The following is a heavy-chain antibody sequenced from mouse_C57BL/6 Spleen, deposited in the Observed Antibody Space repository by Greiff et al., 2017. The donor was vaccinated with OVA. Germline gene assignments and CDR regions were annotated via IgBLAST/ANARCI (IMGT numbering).Heavy chain of an antibody. Sequence: QVQLQQPGAELVKPGASVKLSCKASGYTFTSYRMHWVKQRPGQGLEWIGMIHPNSGSTNYNEKFKSKATLTVDKSSSTAYMQLSSLTSEDSAVYYCARYPAYYSNSSDVWGTGTTVTVSS. CDR3: ARYPAYYSNSSDV. J-gene: IGHJ1*03. D-gene: IGHD2-5*01. V-gene: IGHV1-64*01. CDR1: GYTFTSYR. CDR2: IHPNSGST.